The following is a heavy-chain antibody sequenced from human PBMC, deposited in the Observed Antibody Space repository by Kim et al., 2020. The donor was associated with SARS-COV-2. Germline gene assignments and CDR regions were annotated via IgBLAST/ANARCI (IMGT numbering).Heavy chain of an antibody. D-gene: IGHD5-18*01. CDR3: ARDLDSYGYSYFDY. Sequence: GGSLRLSCEASGFTFSNSWMHWVRQVPGKGLVWVSRINGDGSSTSYAGSVKGRFTNSRDNAKNTLYLQMNSLRAEDTAVYYCARDLDSYGYSYFDYWGQGTLVTVSS. CDR1: GFTFSNSW. CDR2: INGDGSST. J-gene: IGHJ4*02. V-gene: IGHV3-74*01.